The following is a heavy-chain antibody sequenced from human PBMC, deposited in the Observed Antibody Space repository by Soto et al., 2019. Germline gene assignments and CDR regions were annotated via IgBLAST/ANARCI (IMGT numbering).Heavy chain of an antibody. Sequence: GGALRLSCTASGFTFSDHGMHWVRQAPGKGLEWVSSISGSVGSTFYADSVKGRFTISRDNSMNTLYLQMNSLRAEDTAVYYCAKDRTIASRNFDSWGQGALVTVSS. V-gene: IGHV3-23*01. J-gene: IGHJ4*02. D-gene: IGHD6-6*01. CDR3: AKDRTIASRNFDS. CDR2: ISGSVGST. CDR1: GFTFSDHG.